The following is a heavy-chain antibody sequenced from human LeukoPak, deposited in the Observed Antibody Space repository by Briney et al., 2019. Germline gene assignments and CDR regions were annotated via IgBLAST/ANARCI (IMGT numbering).Heavy chain of an antibody. D-gene: IGHD6-19*01. CDR1: GFTFSNYW. CDR2: IKQDGSEK. Sequence: GGSLRLSCAASGFTFSNYWMTWVRQAPGKGLEWVANIKQDGSEKYYVDSVKGRFTISRDNAKNSPYLQMNSLRAEDTAVYYCARKGAGRLGFGYGGQGPLVTVS. V-gene: IGHV3-7*01. J-gene: IGHJ4*02. CDR3: ARKGAGRLGFGY.